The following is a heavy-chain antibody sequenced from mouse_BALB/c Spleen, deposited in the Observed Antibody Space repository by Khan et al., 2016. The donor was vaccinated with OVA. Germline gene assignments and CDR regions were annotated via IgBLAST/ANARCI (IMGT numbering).Heavy chain of an antibody. CDR1: GFSLSRYN. Sequence: VELVESGPGLVAPSQSLSITCTVSGFSLSRYNIHWVRQPPGKGLEWLGMIWGGGGTDYTSTLKSRLSISKDNSKSHVFLKMISLQTDDTAMYYWARAYFRYDGYYAMDYGGQGTSVTVSS. D-gene: IGHD2-14*01. CDR2: IWGGGGT. J-gene: IGHJ4*01. CDR3: ARAYFRYDGYYAMDY. V-gene: IGHV2-6-4*01.